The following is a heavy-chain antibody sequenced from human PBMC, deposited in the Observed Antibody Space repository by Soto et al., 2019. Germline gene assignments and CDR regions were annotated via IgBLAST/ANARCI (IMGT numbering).Heavy chain of an antibody. J-gene: IGHJ3*02. Sequence: EVQLVESGGGLVKPEESLRLSCAASGFTFSTYNMKWVRQAPGKGLEWVSSISTSGSYICYAGSVRGRFTIVRDDAKNSLHLQMNSLRAEDTAVYYCATIGDRDGFDIWGQGTTVIVSS. D-gene: IGHD4-17*01. CDR1: GFTFSTYN. CDR2: ISTSGSYI. V-gene: IGHV3-21*06. CDR3: ATIGDRDGFDI.